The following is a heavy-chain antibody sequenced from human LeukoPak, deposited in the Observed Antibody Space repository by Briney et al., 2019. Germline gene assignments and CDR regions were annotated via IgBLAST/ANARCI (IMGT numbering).Heavy chain of an antibody. V-gene: IGHV4-39*07. CDR1: GGSISSSSYY. J-gene: IGHJ5*02. D-gene: IGHD2-15*01. CDR2: IYYSGST. CDR3: ARDRITRYCSGGSCYSQENWFDP. Sequence: SETLSLTCTVSGGSISSSSYYWGWIRQPPGKGLEWIGSIYYSGSTYYNSSLKSRVTISVDTSKNQFSLKLSSVTAADTAVYYCARDRITRYCSGGSCYSQENWFDPWGQGTLVTVSS.